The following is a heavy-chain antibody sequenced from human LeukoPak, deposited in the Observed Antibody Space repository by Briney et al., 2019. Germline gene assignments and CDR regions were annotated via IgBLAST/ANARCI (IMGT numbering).Heavy chain of an antibody. J-gene: IGHJ4*02. V-gene: IGHV1-69*04. Sequence: GASVKVSCKASGGTFSSYAISWVRQAPGQGLEWMGRIIPILGIANYAQKFQGRVTITADKSTSTAYMELSSLRSEDTAVYYCARDPPSSFSDYWGQGTLVTVSS. CDR3: ARDPPSSFSDY. CDR1: GGTFSSYA. CDR2: IIPILGIA.